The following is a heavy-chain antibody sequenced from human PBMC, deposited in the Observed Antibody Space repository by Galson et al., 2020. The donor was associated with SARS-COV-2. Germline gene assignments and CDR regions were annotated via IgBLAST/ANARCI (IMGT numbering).Heavy chain of an antibody. CDR2: ITYDGTNK. Sequence: GESLKISCAASGFFFISYPMHWVRQAPGEGLEWVASITYDGTNKDYADSVKGRFTIYRDNSKNALFLQMNGLKSDDTSVYYCARADRGGGGAGDWYFDLWGRGTLVTVSS. V-gene: IGHV3-30-3*01. CDR1: GFFFISYP. CDR3: ARADRGGGGAGDWYFDL. D-gene: IGHD2-15*01. J-gene: IGHJ2*01.